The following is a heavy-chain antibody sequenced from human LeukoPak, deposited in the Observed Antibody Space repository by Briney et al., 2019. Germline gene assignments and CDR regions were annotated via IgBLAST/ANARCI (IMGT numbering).Heavy chain of an antibody. Sequence: ASVKVSCKASGYTFTGYYIHWVRQAPGQGLEWMGWINPNSGNTGYAQKFQGRVTITRNTSISTAYMELSSLRSEDTAVYYCARGNYDFWSGYYSSYWYFDLWGRGTLVTVSS. D-gene: IGHD3-3*01. J-gene: IGHJ2*01. V-gene: IGHV1-8*03. CDR3: ARGNYDFWSGYYSSYWYFDL. CDR2: INPNSGNT. CDR1: GYTFTGYY.